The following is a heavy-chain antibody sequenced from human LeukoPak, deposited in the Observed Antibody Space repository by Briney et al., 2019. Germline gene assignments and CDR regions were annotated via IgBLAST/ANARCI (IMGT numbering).Heavy chain of an antibody. V-gene: IGHV4-4*07. D-gene: IGHD1-26*01. CDR2: IYTSGST. Sequence: PSESLSLTCTVSGGSISSYYWSWIRQPARKGLEWIGRIYTSGSTNYNPSLKSRVTMSVDTSKNQCSLKLRSVTAADTAVYYCARVGDGSTGAFDIWGQGAMVTVSS. CDR1: GGSISSYY. CDR3: ARVGDGSTGAFDI. J-gene: IGHJ3*02.